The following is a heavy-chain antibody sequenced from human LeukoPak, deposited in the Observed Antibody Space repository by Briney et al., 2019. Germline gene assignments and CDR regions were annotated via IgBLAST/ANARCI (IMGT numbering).Heavy chain of an antibody. D-gene: IGHD3-22*01. CDR2: IKQDGSEK. V-gene: IGHV3-7*01. Sequence: GGSLRLSCAASGFTFSSYWMSWVRQAPGKGLEWVANIKQDGSEKYYVDSVKGRFTISRDNAKNSLYLQMNSLRAEDTAVYYCARDSSSGGATPYYFDYWGQGTLVTVSS. CDR1: GFTFSSYW. CDR3: ARDSSSGGATPYYFDY. J-gene: IGHJ4*02.